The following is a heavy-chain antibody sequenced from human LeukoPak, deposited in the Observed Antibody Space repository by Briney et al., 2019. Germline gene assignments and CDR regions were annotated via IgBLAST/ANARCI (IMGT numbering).Heavy chain of an antibody. D-gene: IGHD6-13*01. CDR3: ARDAAAAGTSAYYYMDV. J-gene: IGHJ6*03. V-gene: IGHV1-69*05. Sequence: GASVTVSCKASGGTFISYAISWVRQAPGQGLEWMGGIIPIFGTANYAQKFQGRVTITTDESTSTAYMELSSLRSEDTAVYYCARDAAAAGTSAYYYMDVWGKGTTVTVSS. CDR2: IIPIFGTA. CDR1: GGTFISYA.